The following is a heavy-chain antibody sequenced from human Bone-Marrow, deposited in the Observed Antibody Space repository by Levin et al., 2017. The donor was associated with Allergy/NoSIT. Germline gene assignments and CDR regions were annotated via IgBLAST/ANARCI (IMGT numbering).Heavy chain of an antibody. V-gene: IGHV1-18*01. Sequence: ASVKVSCKASGYTFATDGINWVRQAPGQGLDWMGWISPDNGHTIYAEKFQGRVTLTTDTSTNTAHMEVKSLRSDDTAVYDCARDHGSILSKWFDPWGQGTLVIVSS. CDR1: GYTFATDG. CDR2: ISPDNGHT. CDR3: ARDHGSILSKWFDP. J-gene: IGHJ5*02.